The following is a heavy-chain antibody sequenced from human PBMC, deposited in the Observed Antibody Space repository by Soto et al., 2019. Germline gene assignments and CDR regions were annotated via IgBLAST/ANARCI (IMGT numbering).Heavy chain of an antibody. J-gene: IGHJ6*02. D-gene: IGHD3-10*01. CDR1: GGSFSGYY. Sequence: PSETLSLTCAVYGGSFSGYYWSWIRQPPGKGLEWIGEINHSGSTNYNPSLKSRVTISVDTSKNQFSLKLSSVTAADTAVYYWARVGSGSYYNYYYYGMDVWGQGTTVTVSS. CDR2: INHSGST. CDR3: ARVGSGSYYNYYYYGMDV. V-gene: IGHV4-34*01.